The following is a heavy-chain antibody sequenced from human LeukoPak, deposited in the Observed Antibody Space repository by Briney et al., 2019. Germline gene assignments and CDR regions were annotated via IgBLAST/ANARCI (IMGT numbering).Heavy chain of an antibody. CDR3: AKEEVISGNHGVYFDY. CDR1: GFAFRSYG. CDR2: IRYDGNSN. V-gene: IGHV3-30*02. D-gene: IGHD3-22*01. Sequence: GGSLRLSCAASGFAFRSYGMHWVRQAPGKGLEWVAFIRYDGNSNYYADSVKGRFTISRDNSRSTLYLQMNSLRAEDTAVYYCAKEEVISGNHGVYFDYWGQGTLVTVSS. J-gene: IGHJ4*02.